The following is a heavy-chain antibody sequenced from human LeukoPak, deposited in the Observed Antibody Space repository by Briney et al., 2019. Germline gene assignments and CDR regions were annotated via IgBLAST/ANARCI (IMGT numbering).Heavy chain of an antibody. J-gene: IGHJ4*02. CDR3: ARAGYGDSDFDY. D-gene: IGHD4-17*01. CDR2: IYYSGST. CDR1: GGSISSSSYY. Sequence: PSETLSLTCTVSGGSISSSSYYWGWIRQPPGKGLEWIGSIYYSGSTYYNPSLKSRVTISVDTSKNQFSLKLNSVTAADTAVYYCARAGYGDSDFDYWGQGTLVTVSS. V-gene: IGHV4-39*07.